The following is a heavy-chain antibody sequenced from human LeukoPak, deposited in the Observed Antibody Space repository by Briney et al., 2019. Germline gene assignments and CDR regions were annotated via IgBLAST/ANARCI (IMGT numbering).Heavy chain of an antibody. Sequence: SETLSLTCAVYGGSFSGYYWSWIRQPPGKGLEWIGEINHSGTTNYNASLKTRVTISVDTSKNQFSLKVSSVTAADTAVYYCARGEPDNWFDPWGQGTLVTVSS. CDR2: INHSGTT. J-gene: IGHJ5*02. D-gene: IGHD1-26*01. V-gene: IGHV4-34*01. CDR3: ARGEPDNWFDP. CDR1: GGSFSGYY.